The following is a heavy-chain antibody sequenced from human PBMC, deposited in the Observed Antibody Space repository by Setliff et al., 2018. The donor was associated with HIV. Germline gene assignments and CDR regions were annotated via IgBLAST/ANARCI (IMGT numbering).Heavy chain of an antibody. CDR1: GFTLNHYA. CDR2: RLPISHVT. D-gene: IGHD3-22*01. V-gene: IGHV1-69*13. J-gene: IGHJ4*02. CDR3: ARVGPWYYKSSGYLASWDY. Sequence: SVKVSCKASGFTLNHYAIGWVRQAPGQGLEWMGTRLPISHVTNYAQKFQGRVTITADESTTTTYMALSSLRTDDTAVYYCARVGPWYYKSSGYLASWDYWGQGTLVTISS.